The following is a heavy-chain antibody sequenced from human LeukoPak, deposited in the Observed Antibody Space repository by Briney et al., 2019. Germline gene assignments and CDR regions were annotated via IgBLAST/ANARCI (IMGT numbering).Heavy chain of an antibody. V-gene: IGHV3-23*01. J-gene: IGHJ4*02. CDR3: ARAAYCSGGSCYEDY. CDR1: GFTFSRDA. D-gene: IGHD2-15*01. Sequence: GGSLRLSCAASGFTFSRDAMNWVRQAPGKGLEWVSIISGNGGTTYYADAVKGRFTISRDNSKNTLYLQINSLRVEDTAFYYCARAAYCSGGSCYEDYWGQGTLVTFPS. CDR2: ISGNGGTT.